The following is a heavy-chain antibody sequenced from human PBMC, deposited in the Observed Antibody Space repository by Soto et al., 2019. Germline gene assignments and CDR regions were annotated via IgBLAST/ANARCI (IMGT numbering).Heavy chain of an antibody. Sequence: GGSLRLYCAASGFTFSSYAMTWVRQAPGKGLEWVSSISGSGGSTYYADSVKGRFTISRDNSKNTLYLQMNSLRAEDTAVYYCAKDLVMFGSSGYYPDYWGQGTLVTVSS. D-gene: IGHD3-22*01. CDR2: ISGSGGST. CDR1: GFTFSSYA. V-gene: IGHV3-23*01. J-gene: IGHJ4*02. CDR3: AKDLVMFGSSGYYPDY.